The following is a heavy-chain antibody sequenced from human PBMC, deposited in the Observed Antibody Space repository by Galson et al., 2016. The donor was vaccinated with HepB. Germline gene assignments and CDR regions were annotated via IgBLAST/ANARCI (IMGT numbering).Heavy chain of an antibody. J-gene: IGHJ4*02. CDR1: GFTFSSYA. V-gene: IGHV3-23*01. CDR2: ITGSGTST. D-gene: IGHD6-19*01. CDR3: AKAYSSGWYFFDY. Sequence: SLRLSCAASGFTFSSYAVSFVRQAPGKGLEWVSAITGSGTSTYYADSVKGRLTISRDNSKNTLYLQMNSLRAEDTAVYYCAKAYSSGWYFFDYWGQGTLVTVPS.